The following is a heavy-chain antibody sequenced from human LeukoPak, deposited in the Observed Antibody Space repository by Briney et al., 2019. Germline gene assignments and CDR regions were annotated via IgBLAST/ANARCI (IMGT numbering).Heavy chain of an antibody. CDR3: ARDRPDY. J-gene: IGHJ4*02. V-gene: IGHV3-7*01. Sequence: PGGSLRLSCAASGFTFSSYAMGWVRQAPGKGLEWVANINQDGSEKHYVDSVKGRFTISRDNAKNSLYLQVNSLRAEDTAVYYCARDRPDYWGQGALVTVSS. CDR2: INQDGSEK. CDR1: GFTFSSYA.